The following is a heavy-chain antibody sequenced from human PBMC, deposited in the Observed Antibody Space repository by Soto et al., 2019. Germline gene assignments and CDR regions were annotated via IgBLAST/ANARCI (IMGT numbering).Heavy chain of an antibody. CDR2: IYYSGST. CDR3: ASMRAAATYYYYYGMDV. Sequence: LEILSLTCTVSGGSVISGSYYWSWIRQPPGKGLEWIGYIYYSGSTNYNPSLKSRVTISVDTSKNQFSLKLSSVTAADTAVYYCASMRAAATYYYYYGMDVWGQGTTVTVSS. CDR1: GGSVISGSYY. D-gene: IGHD6-25*01. J-gene: IGHJ6*02. V-gene: IGHV4-61*01.